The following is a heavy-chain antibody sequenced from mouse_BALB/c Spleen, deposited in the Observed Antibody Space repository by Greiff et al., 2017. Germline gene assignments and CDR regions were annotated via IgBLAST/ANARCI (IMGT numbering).Heavy chain of an antibody. J-gene: IGHJ4*01. CDR1: GYSITSGYY. Sequence: EVQLVESGPGLVKPSQSLSLTCSVTGYSITSGYYWNWIRQFPGNKLEWMGYISYDGSNNYNPSLKNRISITRDTSKNQFFLKLNSVTTEDTATYYCARGDGNYLYYYAMDYWGQGTSVTVSS. D-gene: IGHD2-1*01. CDR3: ARGDGNYLYYYAMDY. V-gene: IGHV3-6*02. CDR2: ISYDGSN.